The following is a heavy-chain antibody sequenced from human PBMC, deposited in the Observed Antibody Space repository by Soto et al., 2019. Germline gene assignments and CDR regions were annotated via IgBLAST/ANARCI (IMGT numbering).Heavy chain of an antibody. D-gene: IGHD2-2*01. V-gene: IGHV1-69*02. J-gene: IGHJ6*03. CDR2: IIPILGIA. CDR1: GGTFSSYT. CDR3: ASDYCSSTSCYSRPNYYYYYMDV. Sequence: QVQLVQSGAEVKKPGSSVKVSCKASGGTFSSYTISWVRQAPGQGLEWMGRIIPILGIANYAQKFQGRVTITADKSTSTAYMELSSLRSEDTAVYYCASDYCSSTSCYSRPNYYYYYMDVWGKGTTVTVSS.